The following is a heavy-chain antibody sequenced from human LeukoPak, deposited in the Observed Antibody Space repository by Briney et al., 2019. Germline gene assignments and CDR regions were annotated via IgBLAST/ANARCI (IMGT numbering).Heavy chain of an antibody. V-gene: IGHV4-34*01. J-gene: IGHJ3*02. CDR1: GGSFSGYY. CDR2: INHSGST. D-gene: IGHD1-1*01. Sequence: SETLSLTCAVYGGSFSGYYWSWIRQPPGKGLEWIGEINHSGSTNYNPSLKSRVTISVDTSKNQFSLKLSSVTAADTAVYYCARVYKAPGAFDIWGQGTMVTVSS. CDR3: ARVYKAPGAFDI.